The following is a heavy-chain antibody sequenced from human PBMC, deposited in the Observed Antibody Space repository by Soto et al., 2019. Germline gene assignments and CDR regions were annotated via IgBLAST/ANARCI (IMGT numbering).Heavy chain of an antibody. Sequence: GGSLRLSCAASGFTFSSYGMHWVRQAPGKGLEWVAVIWYDGNNKYYADSVKGRFTISRDNSKNTLYLQMNSLRAEDTAVYYCARDSRVYGDHKNHLDYWGQGTLVTVSS. D-gene: IGHD4-17*01. J-gene: IGHJ4*02. CDR3: ARDSRVYGDHKNHLDY. CDR2: IWYDGNNK. V-gene: IGHV3-33*01. CDR1: GFTFSSYG.